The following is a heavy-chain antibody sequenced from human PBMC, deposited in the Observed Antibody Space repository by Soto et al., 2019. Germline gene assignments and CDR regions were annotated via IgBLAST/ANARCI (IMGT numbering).Heavy chain of an antibody. D-gene: IGHD3-22*01. Sequence: ASVKVSCKASGYTFTSYYSNWWRQATGQGLEWMGWMNPNSGNTGYAQKFQGRVTMTRNTSISTAYMELSSRTSEYTDVYYCASGTKWLLNAPGDDYWGQGTLVTVSS. CDR3: ASGTKWLLNAPGDDY. J-gene: IGHJ4*02. V-gene: IGHV1-8*01. CDR1: GYTFTSYY. CDR2: MNPNSGNT.